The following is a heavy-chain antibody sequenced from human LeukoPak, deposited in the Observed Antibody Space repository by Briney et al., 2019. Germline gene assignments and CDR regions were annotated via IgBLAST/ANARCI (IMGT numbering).Heavy chain of an antibody. CDR1: GDSLSNNNVA. Sequence: SQTLSLTCAISGDSLSNNNVAWNWIRQSPSRGLEWLGRTYYRPKFDTDYAVSVKSRIAINSDTSKNPFSLQLNSVTPEDTGVYYCARGSHSSFDYWGQGTLVTVSS. J-gene: IGHJ4*02. V-gene: IGHV6-1*01. CDR3: ARGSHSSFDY. D-gene: IGHD3-10*01. CDR2: TYYRPKFDT.